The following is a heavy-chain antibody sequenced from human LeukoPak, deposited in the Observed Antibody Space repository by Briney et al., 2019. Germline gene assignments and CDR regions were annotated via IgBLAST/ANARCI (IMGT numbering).Heavy chain of an antibody. CDR1: GFSFNSDW. CDR3: TRRLDD. J-gene: IGHJ4*02. CDR2: IKHDESEK. V-gene: IGHV3-7*01. D-gene: IGHD3-16*01. Sequence: GGSLRLSCAASGFSFNSDWIDWVRQAPGKGLEWVANIKHDESEKNYLDSVKGRFTISRDNAQNSLYLQMNGLRVEDTAVYYCTRRLDDWGQGTLVTVSS.